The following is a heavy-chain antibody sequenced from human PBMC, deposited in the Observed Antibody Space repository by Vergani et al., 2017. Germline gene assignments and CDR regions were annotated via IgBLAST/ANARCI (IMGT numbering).Heavy chain of an antibody. CDR3: ARAPYGDYANWYFDL. J-gene: IGHJ2*01. D-gene: IGHD4-17*01. CDR1: GGSISSSSYY. Sequence: QLQLQESGPGLVKPSETLSLTCTVSGGSISSSSYYWGWIRQPPGKGLEWIGSIYYSGSTYYNPSLKSRVTISVDTSKNQFSLKLSSVTAADTAVYYCARAPYGDYANWYFDLWGRGTLVTVSS. V-gene: IGHV4-39*01. CDR2: IYYSGST.